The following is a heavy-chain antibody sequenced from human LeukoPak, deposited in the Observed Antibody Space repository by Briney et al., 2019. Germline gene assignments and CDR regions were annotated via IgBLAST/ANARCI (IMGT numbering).Heavy chain of an antibody. D-gene: IGHD3-22*01. CDR2: ISAYNGNT. V-gene: IGHV1-18*01. Sequence: ASVKVSCKASGYTFTSYGISWVRQAPGQGLEWMGWISAYNGNTNYAQKLQGRVTMTTDTSTSTAYMELRSLRSDDTAVYYCARDQPTRGYYYDSSGYYSLDYWGQGTLVTVSS. CDR1: GYTFTSYG. CDR3: ARDQPTRGYYYDSSGYYSLDY. J-gene: IGHJ4*02.